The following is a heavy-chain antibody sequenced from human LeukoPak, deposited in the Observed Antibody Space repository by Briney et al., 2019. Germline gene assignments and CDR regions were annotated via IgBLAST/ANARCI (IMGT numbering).Heavy chain of an antibody. V-gene: IGHV3-30*02. D-gene: IGHD6-6*01. CDR2: IRHDGANS. Sequence: PGGSLRLSCAVSGFNLNSYAMHWVRQAPGKGLEWVAVIRHDGANSFYADSVQGRFTISRDTSKKLLYLQMSSLRVEDTAVYYCAKEYTPSSPLGELDSWGQGALVTVSS. CDR1: GFNLNSYA. CDR3: AKEYTPSSPLGELDS. J-gene: IGHJ4*02.